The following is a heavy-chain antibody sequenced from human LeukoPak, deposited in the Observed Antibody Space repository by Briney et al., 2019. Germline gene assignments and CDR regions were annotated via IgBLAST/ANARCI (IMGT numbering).Heavy chain of an antibody. Sequence: GGSLRLSCTGSGFTFGDYSISWARQAPGKGLEWVGFIRMTADGGTQEYAAAVKGRFIISRDDSKSSAYLQMNSLKSEDAAFYYCTRGTGAPSYWGQGTLVTASS. D-gene: IGHD3-10*01. CDR3: TRGTGAPSY. V-gene: IGHV3-49*04. J-gene: IGHJ4*02. CDR1: GFTFGDYS. CDR2: IRMTADGGTQ.